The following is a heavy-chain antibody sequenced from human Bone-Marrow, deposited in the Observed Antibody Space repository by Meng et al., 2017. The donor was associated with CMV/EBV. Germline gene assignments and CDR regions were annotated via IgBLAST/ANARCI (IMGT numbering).Heavy chain of an antibody. CDR1: GFTFGDYA. J-gene: IGHJ4*02. D-gene: IGHD3-22*01. CDR2: IRSKAYGGTT. V-gene: IGHV3-49*04. CDR3: TRDRLWYYYDSSGYYYFDY. Sequence: GESLKISCTASGFTFGDYAMSWVRQAPGKGLEWLGFIRSKAYGGTTQYAASVKGRFTISRDDSKSIAYLQMNTLKTEDTAVYYCTRDRLWYYYDSSGYYYFDYWGQGTLVTVSS.